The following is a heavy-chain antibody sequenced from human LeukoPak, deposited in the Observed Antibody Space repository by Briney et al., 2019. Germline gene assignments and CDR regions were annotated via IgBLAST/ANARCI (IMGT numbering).Heavy chain of an antibody. J-gene: IGHJ4*02. D-gene: IGHD3-10*01. CDR3: AKDGRGRTFFGDIEY. CDR2: ISNDGDSE. Sequence: GRSLRLSCAASGFTFSLYGMHCVREAPGTGLEWVALISNDGDSEYYTDSVKDRFTISRDNAKDTLYLQMNSLRGEDTAVYYCAKDGRGRTFFGDIEYWGQGTLVAVSS. V-gene: IGHV3-30*18. CDR1: GFTFSLYG.